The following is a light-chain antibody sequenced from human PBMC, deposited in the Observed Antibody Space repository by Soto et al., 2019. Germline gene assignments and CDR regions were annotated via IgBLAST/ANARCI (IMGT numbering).Light chain of an antibody. V-gene: IGLV6-57*04. CDR1: SGSIASNY. Sequence: FMLTQPHSVSESPGKTVTISCTRSSGSIASNYVQWYQRRPGSAPTTVIYEDNQRPSGVPDRFSGSIDSSSNSASLTISGLKTEDEADYYCQSYDSSNNVVFGGGTKLTVL. CDR2: EDN. J-gene: IGLJ2*01. CDR3: QSYDSSNNVV.